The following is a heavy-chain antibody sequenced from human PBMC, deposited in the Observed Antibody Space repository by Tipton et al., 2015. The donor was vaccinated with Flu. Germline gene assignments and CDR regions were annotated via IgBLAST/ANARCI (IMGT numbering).Heavy chain of an antibody. Sequence: GLVKPSQTLFLTCTVSGGSINSGSFYWSWIRQTPGKGLEWIAYIHNSGSTAYNPSLKSRVTISIDTSKNQFFLLLNSVTAADTAVYYCAREGYDSRSFFDSWGQGTLVTVSS. CDR3: AREGYDSRSFFDS. V-gene: IGHV4-31*03. D-gene: IGHD3-10*01. J-gene: IGHJ4*02. CDR1: GGSINSGSFY. CDR2: IHNSGST.